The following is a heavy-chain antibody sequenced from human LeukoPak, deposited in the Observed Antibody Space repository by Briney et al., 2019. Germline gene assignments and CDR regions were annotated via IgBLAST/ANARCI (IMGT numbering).Heavy chain of an antibody. CDR2: IYYSGST. CDR3: ARHRSPGAFDI. Sequence: PSGTLSLTCTVSGGSISSYYWSWIRQPPGKGLEWIGYIYYSGSTNYNPSLKSRVTISVDTSKNQFSLKLISMTAADTAVYYCARHRSPGAFDIWGQGTMVTVSS. CDR1: GGSISSYY. V-gene: IGHV4-59*08. J-gene: IGHJ3*02.